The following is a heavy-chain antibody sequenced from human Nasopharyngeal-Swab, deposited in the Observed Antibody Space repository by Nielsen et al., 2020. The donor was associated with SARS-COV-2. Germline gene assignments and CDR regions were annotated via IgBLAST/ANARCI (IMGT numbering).Heavy chain of an antibody. CDR2: ISAGNGNT. D-gene: IGHD3-10*01. CDR3: ARGRGYYGSGGYYYMDV. V-gene: IGHV1-3*01. J-gene: IGHJ6*03. Sequence: WVRQAPGQRLEWMGWISAGNGNTKYSQKFQGRVTITRDTSASTAYMELSSLRSEDTAVYYCARGRGYYGSGGYYYMDVWGKGTTVTVSS.